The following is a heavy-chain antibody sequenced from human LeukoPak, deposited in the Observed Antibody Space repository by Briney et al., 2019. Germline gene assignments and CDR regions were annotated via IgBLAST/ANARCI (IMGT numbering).Heavy chain of an antibody. D-gene: IGHD2-2*02. Sequence: GGSLRLSCEASGFSFDDYAMHWVRQTPGKGLECVSLISWDGSTYYADSVKGRFTISRDNSKNSLYLQMKSLRAEDTALYYCVKGLRYTNTPFDYWGQGTLVTVSS. V-gene: IGHV3-43D*03. CDR1: GFSFDDYA. CDR2: ISWDGST. J-gene: IGHJ4*02. CDR3: VKGLRYTNTPFDY.